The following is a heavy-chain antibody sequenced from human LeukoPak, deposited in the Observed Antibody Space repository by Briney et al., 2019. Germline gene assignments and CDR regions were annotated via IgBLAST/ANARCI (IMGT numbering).Heavy chain of an antibody. D-gene: IGHD6-13*01. CDR3: ATQQLVRFVLRFQN. CDR2: FDPEDGET. J-gene: IGHJ1*01. CDR1: GYTLTELP. Sequence: ASVKVSCKVSGYTLTELPMHWVRQAPGKGLEWMGRFDPEDGETIYAQKFQGRVTMTEDTSTNTAYMELSSLRSEDTAVYYCATQQLVRFVLRFQNWGQGTLVTVSS. V-gene: IGHV1-24*01.